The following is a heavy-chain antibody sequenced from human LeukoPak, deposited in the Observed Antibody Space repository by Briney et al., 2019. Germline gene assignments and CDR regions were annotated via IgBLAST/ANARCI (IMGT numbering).Heavy chain of an antibody. CDR2: IYFSGST. V-gene: IGHV4-39*01. CDR1: GGSISSSPYW. D-gene: IGHD3/OR15-3a*01. CDR3: ARRAYGTGFDF. J-gene: IGHJ4*02. Sequence: SETLSLTCTVSGGSISSSPYWWSWIRQPPGKGLEWIATIYFSGSTFYHPPLEGRVTISADTSKNQFSLKLASVTAADTAVYYCARRAYGTGFDFWGQGTEVTVSS.